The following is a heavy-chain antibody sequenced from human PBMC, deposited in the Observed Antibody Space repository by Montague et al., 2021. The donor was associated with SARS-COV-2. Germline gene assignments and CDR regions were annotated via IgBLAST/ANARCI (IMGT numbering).Heavy chain of an antibody. V-gene: IGHV3-21*01. CDR2: ISSSSSYI. Sequence: SLRLSCAASGFTFSSYSMNWARQAPGKGLEWVSSISSSSSYIYYADSVKGRFTISRDNAKNSLYLQMNSLRAEDTAVYYCAREGYSSGWYRYWGQGTLVTVSS. D-gene: IGHD6-19*01. CDR1: GFTFSSYS. CDR3: AREGYSSGWYRY. J-gene: IGHJ4*02.